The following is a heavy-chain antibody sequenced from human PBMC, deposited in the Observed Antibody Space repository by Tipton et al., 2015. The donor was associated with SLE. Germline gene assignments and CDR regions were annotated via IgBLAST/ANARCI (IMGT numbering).Heavy chain of an antibody. D-gene: IGHD1-14*01. CDR3: ARQGTGFGSGRDDY. Sequence: TLSLTCSVSGSSISSYHWGWIRQPPGKEPEWIGSIYYSGSTYYTPSLKSRVTTSVDTSKNQFSLSLYSVTVEDTAVYYCARQGTGFGSGRDDYWGQGILVTVSS. CDR2: IYYSGST. J-gene: IGHJ4*02. CDR1: GSSISSYH. V-gene: IGHV4-39*01.